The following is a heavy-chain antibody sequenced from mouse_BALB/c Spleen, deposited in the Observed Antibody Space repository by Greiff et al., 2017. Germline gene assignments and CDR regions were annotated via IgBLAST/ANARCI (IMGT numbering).Heavy chain of an antibody. V-gene: IGHV5-17*02. CDR1: GFTFSSFG. J-gene: IGHJ2*01. CDR3: AGGITTAPYYFDY. CDR2: ISSGSSTI. Sequence: EVMLVESGGGLVQPGGSRKLSCAASGFTFSSFGMHWVRQAPEKGLEWVAYISSGSSTIYYADTVKGRFTFSRDNPKNTLFLQMTSLRSEDTAMYYCAGGITTAPYYFDYWGQGTTLTVSS. D-gene: IGHD1-2*01.